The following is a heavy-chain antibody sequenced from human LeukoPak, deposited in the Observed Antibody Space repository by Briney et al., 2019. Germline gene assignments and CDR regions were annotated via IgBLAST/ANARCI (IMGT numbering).Heavy chain of an antibody. J-gene: IGHJ4*02. D-gene: IGHD4-17*01. CDR2: INSDSGGT. CDR3: ARDTITVTTPYFDY. CDR1: GYTFTGYY. Sequence: ASVKVSCKASGYTFTGYYIDWVRQAPGQGLEWMGWINSDSGGTNYAQKFQGRVTMTRDTSTSTAYMELSSLRSDDKAFYYCARDTITVTTPYFDYWGQGTLVTVPS. V-gene: IGHV1-2*02.